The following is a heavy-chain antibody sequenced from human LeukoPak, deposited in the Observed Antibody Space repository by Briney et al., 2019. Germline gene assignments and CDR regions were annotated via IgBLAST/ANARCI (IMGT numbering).Heavy chain of an antibody. V-gene: IGHV1-2*02. CDR1: GYTFTGYY. CDR3: ARDRSAYASLFDP. J-gene: IGHJ5*02. CDR2: INPNSGGT. Sequence: ASVKVSCKASGYTFTGYYMHWVRQAPGQGLEGMGWINPNSGGTNYAQKFQGRVTMTRDTSISTAYMELSRLRSDDTAVYYCARDRSAYASLFDPWGQGTLVTVSS. D-gene: IGHD5-12*01.